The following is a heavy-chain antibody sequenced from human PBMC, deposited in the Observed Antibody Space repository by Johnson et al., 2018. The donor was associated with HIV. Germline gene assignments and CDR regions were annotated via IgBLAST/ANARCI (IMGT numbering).Heavy chain of an antibody. J-gene: IGHJ3*02. Sequence: VHLVESGGGLVQPGGSLRLSCAASGFAFSSYAMTWVRQAPGKGLEWVSAISGSCGSTYYADSVKGQFTISRDNSKNTLYLHMNSLRVEDTAVYYCAKGQVARGAFDIWGQGTMVTVSS. CDR3: AKGQVARGAFDI. CDR2: ISGSCGST. V-gene: IGHV3-23*04. CDR1: GFAFSSYA.